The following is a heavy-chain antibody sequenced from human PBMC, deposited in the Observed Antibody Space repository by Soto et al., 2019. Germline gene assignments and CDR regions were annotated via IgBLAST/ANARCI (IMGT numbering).Heavy chain of an antibody. J-gene: IGHJ3*01. CDR3: TTASFYA. Sequence: EVQLAESGGGFVNPGGSLRLSCVVSGFTFSEAWMNWVRQAPGKGLEWVGRIRSKDVGATTDYAAPVKGKFTISRDDSKNTLFLQMNSLKTEDTAMYYCTTASFYAGGQGTKVTVSS. D-gene: IGHD2-2*01. CDR2: IRSKDVGATT. CDR1: GFTFSEAW. V-gene: IGHV3-15*07.